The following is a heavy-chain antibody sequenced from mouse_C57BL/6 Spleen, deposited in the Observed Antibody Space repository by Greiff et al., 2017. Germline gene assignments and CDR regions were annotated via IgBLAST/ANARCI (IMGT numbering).Heavy chain of an antibody. CDR2: IYPGDGDT. CDR1: GYAFSSSW. CDR3: ARNSNYVGYYAMDY. V-gene: IGHV1-82*01. J-gene: IGHJ4*01. Sequence: VQLVESGPELVKPGASVKISCKASGYAFSSSWMNWVKQRPGKGLEWIGRIYPGDGDTNYNGKFKGKATLTADKSSSTAYMQLSSLTSEDSAVYFCARNSNYVGYYAMDYWGQGTSVTVSS. D-gene: IGHD2-5*01.